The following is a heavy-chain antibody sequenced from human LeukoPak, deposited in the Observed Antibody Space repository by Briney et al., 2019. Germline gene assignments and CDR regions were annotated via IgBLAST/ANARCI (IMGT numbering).Heavy chain of an antibody. CDR3: ARDTRHSSGWGSISFYYYGMDV. D-gene: IGHD6-19*01. CDR1: GGSISSYY. CDR2: IYYSGST. Sequence: SETLSLTCTVSGGSISSYYWSWIRQPPGKGLEWIGYIYYSGSTNYNPSLKSRVTISVDTSKNQFSLKLSSVTAADTAVYYCARDTRHSSGWGSISFYYYGMDVWGQGTTVTVSS. V-gene: IGHV4-59*01. J-gene: IGHJ6*02.